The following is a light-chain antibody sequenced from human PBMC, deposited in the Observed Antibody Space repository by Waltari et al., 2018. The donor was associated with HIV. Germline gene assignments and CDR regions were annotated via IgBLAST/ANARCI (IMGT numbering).Light chain of an antibody. CDR2: DVS. CDR3: SSYTSSSTV. CDR1: SSDVGGYNY. J-gene: IGLJ2*01. Sequence: QSALTQPASVSGSPGQSITISCTGTSSDVGGYNYVSWYQQHPGKAPNLMSYDVSNRPSGVSNRFSGSKSGNTASLTISGLQAEDEADYYCSSYTSSSTVFGGGTKLTVL. V-gene: IGLV2-14*03.